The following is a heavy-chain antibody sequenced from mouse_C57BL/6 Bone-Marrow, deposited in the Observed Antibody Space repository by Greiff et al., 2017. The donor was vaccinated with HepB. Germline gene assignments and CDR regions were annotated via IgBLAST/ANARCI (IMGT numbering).Heavy chain of an antibody. CDR2: ISYSGST. Sequence: EVQLVESGPGMVKPSQSLSLTCTVTGYSITSGYDWHWIRHFPGNKLEWMGYISYSGSTNYNPSLKSRISITHDTSKNHFFLKLNSVTTEDTATYYCAREGDLLWFAYWGQGTLVTVSA. CDR1: GYSITSGYD. V-gene: IGHV3-1*01. J-gene: IGHJ3*01. CDR3: AREGDLLWFAY. D-gene: IGHD2-1*01.